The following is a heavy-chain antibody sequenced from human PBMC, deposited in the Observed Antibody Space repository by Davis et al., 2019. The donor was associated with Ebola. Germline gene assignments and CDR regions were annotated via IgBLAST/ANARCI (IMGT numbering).Heavy chain of an antibody. D-gene: IGHD4-17*01. CDR2: INPNSDGT. CDR3: AREAYGDMGHWFDP. CDR1: GYTFTGYY. Sequence: ASVKVSCKASGYTFTGYYMHWVRQAPGQGLEWMGWINPNSDGTNYAQKFQGWVTMTRDTSISTASMALSRLRSDDTAVYYCAREAYGDMGHWFDPWGQGTLVTVSS. V-gene: IGHV1-2*04. J-gene: IGHJ5*02.